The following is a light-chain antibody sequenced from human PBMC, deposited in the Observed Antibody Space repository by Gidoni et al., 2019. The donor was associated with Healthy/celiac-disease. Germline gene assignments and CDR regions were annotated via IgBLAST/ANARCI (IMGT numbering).Light chain of an antibody. CDR2: GNS. Sequence: QSVLTQPHAVSGAPGQRVTIACTGSSSNIGAGYDVHWYQQLPGTAPKHLIYGNSNRPTGVPDRFSGSKSGTSASLAITGLQAEDEADYYWQSYDSSLSGWVFGGGTKLTVL. J-gene: IGLJ3*02. V-gene: IGLV1-40*01. CDR3: QSYDSSLSGWV. CDR1: SSNIGAGYD.